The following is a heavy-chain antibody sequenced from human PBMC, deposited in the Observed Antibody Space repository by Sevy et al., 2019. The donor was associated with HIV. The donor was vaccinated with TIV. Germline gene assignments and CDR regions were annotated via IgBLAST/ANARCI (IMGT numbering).Heavy chain of an antibody. Sequence: GGSLRLSCAASGFTFSSYNMNWVRQAPGKGLEWVSYISSSTSTIYYADSVKGRFTISRDNARNSLYLQMNSLRDEDTGFYYCARNSYYYDSSGYYFHYMDVWGKGTTVTVSS. J-gene: IGHJ6*03. CDR1: GFTFSSYN. D-gene: IGHD3-22*01. CDR3: ARNSYYYDSSGYYFHYMDV. CDR2: ISSSTSTI. V-gene: IGHV3-48*02.